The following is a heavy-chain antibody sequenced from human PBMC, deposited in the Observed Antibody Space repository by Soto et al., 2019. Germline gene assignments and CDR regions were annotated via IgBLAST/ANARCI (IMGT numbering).Heavy chain of an antibody. V-gene: IGHV4-61*08. D-gene: IGHD2-8*02. CDR1: GGSISSGGYY. CDR2: IYYSGST. CDR3: ARDKITGLFDY. J-gene: IGHJ4*02. Sequence: PSETLSLTCTVSGGSISSGGYYWSWIRQPPGKGLEWIGYIYYSGSTNYNPPLKSRVTISVDTSKNQFSLKLTSVTAADTAVYYCARDKITGLFDYWGQGTLVTVSS.